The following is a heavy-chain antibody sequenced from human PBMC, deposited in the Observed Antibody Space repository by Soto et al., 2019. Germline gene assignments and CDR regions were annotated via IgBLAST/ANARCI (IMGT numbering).Heavy chain of an antibody. V-gene: IGHV3-7*01. CDR3: ARDKADILTGYYLYYYYGMDV. J-gene: IGHJ6*02. Sequence: LRLSCAASGFTFSSYWMSWVRQAPGKGLEWVANIKQDGSEKYYVDSVKGRFTISRDNAKNSLYLQMNSLRAEDTAVYYCARDKADILTGYYLYYYYGMDVWGQGTTVTVSS. D-gene: IGHD3-9*01. CDR1: GFTFSSYW. CDR2: IKQDGSEK.